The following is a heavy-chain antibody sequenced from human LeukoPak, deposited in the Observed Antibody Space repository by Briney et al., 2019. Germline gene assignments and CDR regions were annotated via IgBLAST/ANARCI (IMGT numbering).Heavy chain of an antibody. CDR1: EFTLSIYS. CDR3: AKGQMVRGVTTSYYMDA. V-gene: IGHV3-23*01. J-gene: IGHJ6*03. Sequence: GGSLRLSCAASEFTLSIYSMRWVRQAPGEGLGWVSAIGGYGLTVYNAQSLKGRFTVSRDNSKNTLYLQVTDLRVDDTAVYYCAKGQMVRGVTTSYYMDAWGKGTRVTVSS. D-gene: IGHD3-10*01. CDR2: IGGYGLTV.